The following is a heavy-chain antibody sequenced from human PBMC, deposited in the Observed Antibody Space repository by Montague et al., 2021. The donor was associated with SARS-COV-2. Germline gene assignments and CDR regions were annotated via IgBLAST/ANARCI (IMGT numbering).Heavy chain of an antibody. CDR2: K. Sequence: KEYAISLKSRITVNPDTSKNQFSLLLNSVTPEDTAVYYCARGWQKRFDPWGQGTLVTVSS. CDR3: ARGWQKRFDP. D-gene: IGHD5-24*01. J-gene: IGHJ5*02. V-gene: IGHV6-1*01.